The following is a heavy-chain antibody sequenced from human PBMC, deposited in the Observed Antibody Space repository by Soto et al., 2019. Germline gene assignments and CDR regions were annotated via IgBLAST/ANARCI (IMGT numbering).Heavy chain of an antibody. CDR1: GFSFGRYG. V-gene: IGHV3-33*01. Sequence: QVQVMESGGGVVQPGRSLRLSCTASGFSFGRYGMHWVRQAPDKGLEWVAAIWYDGSHTFHADSVKGRFTISRDNSRNTLYLQMDSLRVDDTALYYCARDVLGSSPAFDYWGLGTLVTVSS. CDR3: ARDVLGSSPAFDY. CDR2: IWYDGSHT. D-gene: IGHD3-10*02. J-gene: IGHJ4*02.